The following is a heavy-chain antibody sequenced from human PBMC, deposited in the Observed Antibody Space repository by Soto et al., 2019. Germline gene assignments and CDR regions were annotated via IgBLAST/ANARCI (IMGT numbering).Heavy chain of an antibody. D-gene: IGHD3-9*01. CDR2: IYYSGST. Sequence: SETLSLTCTVSGGSISSSSYYWGWIRQPPGKGLEWIGSIYYSGSTYYNPSLKSRVTISVDTSKNQFSLKLSSVTAADTAVYYCARGRHILTGYYRDLNYGMDVWGQGTTVTVSS. V-gene: IGHV4-39*01. CDR3: ARGRHILTGYYRDLNYGMDV. CDR1: GGSISSSSYY. J-gene: IGHJ6*02.